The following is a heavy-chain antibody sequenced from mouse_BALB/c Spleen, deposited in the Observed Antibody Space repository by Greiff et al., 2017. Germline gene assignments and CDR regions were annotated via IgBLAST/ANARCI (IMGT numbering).Heavy chain of an antibody. D-gene: IGHD1-1*01. CDR2: ISSGGST. Sequence: DVKLQESGGGLVKPGGSLKLSCAASGFTFSSYAMSWVRQTPEKRLEWVASISSGGSTYYPDSVKGRFTISRDNARNILYLQMSSLRSEDTAMYYCARDYGSSYRTWFAYWGQGTLVTVSA. CDR1: GFTFSSYA. J-gene: IGHJ3*01. CDR3: ARDYGSSYRTWFAY. V-gene: IGHV5-6-5*01.